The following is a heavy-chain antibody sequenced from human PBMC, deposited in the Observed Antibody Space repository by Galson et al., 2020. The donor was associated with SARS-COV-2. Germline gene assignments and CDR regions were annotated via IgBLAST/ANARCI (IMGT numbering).Heavy chain of an antibody. CDR3: ARGSGWYFGYFDY. V-gene: IGHV3-64*01. CDR1: GFTFSSYP. Sequence: GGSLRLSCAASGFTFSSYPMHWVRQAPGKGLEYVSAIVANGGSTYYANSVKGRFTISRDNSKNTLYLQMGSLRAEDMAVYYCARGSGWYFGYFDYWGQGILVTVSS. D-gene: IGHD6-19*01. CDR2: IVANGGST. J-gene: IGHJ4*02.